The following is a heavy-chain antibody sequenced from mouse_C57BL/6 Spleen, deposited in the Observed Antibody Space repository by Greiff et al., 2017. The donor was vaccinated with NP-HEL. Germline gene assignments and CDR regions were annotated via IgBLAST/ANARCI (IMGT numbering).Heavy chain of an antibody. J-gene: IGHJ2*01. D-gene: IGHD4-1*01. V-gene: IGHV1-54*01. CDR2: INPGSGGT. CDR1: GYAFTNYL. CDR3: AREREELDFDY. Sequence: VKLMESGAELVRPGTSVKVSCKASGYAFTNYLIEWVKQRPGQGLEWIGVINPGSGGTNYNEKFKGKATLTADKSSSTAYMQLSSLTSEDSAVYFCAREREELDFDYWGQGTTLTVSS.